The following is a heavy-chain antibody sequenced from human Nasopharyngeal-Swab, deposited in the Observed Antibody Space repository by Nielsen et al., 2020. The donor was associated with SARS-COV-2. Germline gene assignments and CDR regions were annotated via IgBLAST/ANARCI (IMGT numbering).Heavy chain of an antibody. CDR3: ASPPSFPW. Sequence: GESLKISCAASGFTVSSNYMSWVRQAPGKGLEWVSVIYSGGSTYYADSVKGRFTISRDNSKNTLYLQMNSLRAEDTAVYYCASPPSFPWWGQGTTVTVSS. CDR1: GFTVSSNY. CDR2: IYSGGST. J-gene: IGHJ6*02. V-gene: IGHV3-53*01.